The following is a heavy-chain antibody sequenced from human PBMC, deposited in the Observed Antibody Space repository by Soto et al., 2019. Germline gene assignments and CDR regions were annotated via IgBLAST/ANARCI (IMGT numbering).Heavy chain of an antibody. J-gene: IGHJ4*02. Sequence: GGSLRLSCAASGFTFSSYEMNWVRQAPGKGLEWVSYISSSGSTIYYADSVKGRFTISRDNAKNSLYLQMNSLRAEGTAVYYCARDATYCNNGVCSFYFGYWGQGTLVTVSS. D-gene: IGHD2-8*01. CDR2: ISSSGSTI. CDR3: ARDATYCNNGVCSFYFGY. CDR1: GFTFSSYE. V-gene: IGHV3-48*03.